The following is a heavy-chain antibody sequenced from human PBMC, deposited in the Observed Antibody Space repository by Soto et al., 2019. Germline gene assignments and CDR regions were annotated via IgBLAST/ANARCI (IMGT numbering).Heavy chain of an antibody. J-gene: IGHJ2*01. Sequence: GGSLRLSCEASGFAFSSSDLHWVRQVSGKSLEWVSAIGRGGDTYYPDSVKGRFTISREKANNSLYLQMNSLTAGDTAVYFCARELPDSVTTAWYFDLWGRGTLVTVSS. CDR1: GFAFSSSD. CDR3: ARELPDSVTTAWYFDL. D-gene: IGHD4-17*01. CDR2: IGRGGDT. V-gene: IGHV3-13*01.